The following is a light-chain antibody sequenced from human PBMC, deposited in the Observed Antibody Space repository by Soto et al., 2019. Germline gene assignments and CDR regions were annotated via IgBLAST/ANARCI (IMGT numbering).Light chain of an antibody. CDR2: DVS. J-gene: IGLJ1*01. CDR1: SSDVGGYNY. V-gene: IGLV2-14*03. CDR3: SSYTTSNTRQIV. Sequence: QSVLTQPVSVSGSPGQSITISCTGTSSDVGGYNYVSWYQHHPGKAPKLIIYDVSNRPSGVSNRFSGSKSGNTASLTISGLQPEDEADYYCSSYTTSNTRQIVFGTGTRSPS.